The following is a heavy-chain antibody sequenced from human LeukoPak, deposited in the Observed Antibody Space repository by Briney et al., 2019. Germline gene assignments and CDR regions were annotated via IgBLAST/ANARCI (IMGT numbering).Heavy chain of an antibody. Sequence: ASVKVSCKASGYTFTRYYMHWVRQAPGQGLEWMGWINPNSGGTNYAQKFQGRVTMTRDTSISTAYMELSRLRSDDTAVYYCARSPAAYGSVDYWGQGTLVTVSS. D-gene: IGHD3-10*01. V-gene: IGHV1-2*02. J-gene: IGHJ4*02. CDR1: GYTFTRYY. CDR3: ARSPAAYGSVDY. CDR2: INPNSGGT.